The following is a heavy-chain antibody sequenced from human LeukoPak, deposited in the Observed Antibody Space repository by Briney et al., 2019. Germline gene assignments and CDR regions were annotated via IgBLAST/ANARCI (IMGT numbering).Heavy chain of an antibody. Sequence: GGSLRLSCAASGFTFSSYGMHWVRQAPGKGLEWVAFIRYDGSNKYYADSVKGRFTISRDNAKNSLYLQMNSLRAEDTAVYYCARGGSGWYGGWFDPWGQGTLVTVSS. CDR1: GFTFSSYG. D-gene: IGHD6-19*01. V-gene: IGHV3-30*02. CDR2: IRYDGSNK. J-gene: IGHJ5*02. CDR3: ARGGSGWYGGWFDP.